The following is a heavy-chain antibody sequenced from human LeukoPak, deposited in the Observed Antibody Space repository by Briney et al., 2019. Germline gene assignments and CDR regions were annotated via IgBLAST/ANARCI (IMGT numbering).Heavy chain of an antibody. Sequence: SETLSLTCSVSGGSISLSYYYWGWIRQPPGKGLEWIGSIYYSGSTYYNPSLKSRVTISVDTSKNQFSLKLSSVTAPDTAVYYCARVSADYYDSSGYYQNYFDYWGQGTLVTVSS. D-gene: IGHD3-22*01. CDR1: GGSISLSYYY. J-gene: IGHJ4*02. CDR3: ARVSADYYDSSGYYQNYFDY. V-gene: IGHV4-39*07. CDR2: IYYSGST.